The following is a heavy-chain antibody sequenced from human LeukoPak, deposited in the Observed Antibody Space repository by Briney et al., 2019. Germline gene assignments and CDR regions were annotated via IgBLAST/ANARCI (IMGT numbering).Heavy chain of an antibody. Sequence: SETLSLTCTVSGGSISSYYWSWIRQPPGKGLEWLGYIYYSGSTNYNPSLKSRVTISVDTSKNQFSLKLSSVTAADTAVYYCAREKGSTYYDFWSGTPDAFDIWGQGTMVTVSS. J-gene: IGHJ3*02. CDR2: IYYSGST. CDR3: AREKGSTYYDFWSGTPDAFDI. CDR1: GGSISSYY. D-gene: IGHD3-3*01. V-gene: IGHV4-59*01.